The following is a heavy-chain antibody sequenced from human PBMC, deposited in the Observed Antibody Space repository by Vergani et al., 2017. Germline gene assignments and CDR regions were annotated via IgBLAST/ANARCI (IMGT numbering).Heavy chain of an antibody. J-gene: IGHJ2*01. V-gene: IGHV3-9*01. CDR2: ISWNSGSI. Sequence: EVQLLESGGGLVQPGGSLRLSCEASGFSFPGYAMSWVRQAPGKGLEWVSGISWNSGSIGYADSVKGRFTISRDNAKNSLYLQMNSLRAEDTALYYCAKDHYDFWSGYPNLSPFDLWGRGTLVTVSS. CDR3: AKDHYDFWSGYPNLSPFDL. CDR1: GFSFPGYA. D-gene: IGHD3-3*01.